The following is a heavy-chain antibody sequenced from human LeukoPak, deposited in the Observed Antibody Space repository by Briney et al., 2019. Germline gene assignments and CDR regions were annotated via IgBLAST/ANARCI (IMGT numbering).Heavy chain of an antibody. CDR2: VKQDGSEK. J-gene: IGHJ4*02. CDR1: GLTFRSDW. V-gene: IGHV3-7*01. CDR3: ARDGAPFDF. Sequence: GGSLRLACAAAGLTFRSDWMSWVRQAPGKGLEWVANVKQDGSEKYYVDSVKGRSTTSRDNAKKSLYLQMNSLRAEDTAIYYCARDGAPFDFWGQGTLVTVSS. D-gene: IGHD4-17*01.